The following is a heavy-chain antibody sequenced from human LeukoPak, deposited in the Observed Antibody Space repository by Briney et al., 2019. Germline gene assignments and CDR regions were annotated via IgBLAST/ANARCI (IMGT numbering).Heavy chain of an antibody. D-gene: IGHD4-23*01. CDR3: ARGNGNVGGRLDP. Sequence: QAGGSLRLSCAASGFTFSSYGMHWVRQAPGKDLEWVSGLYSGGATYYADSMGGRFTISRDHSKNTLYLQMTNLRVDDTAIYYCARGNGNVGGRLDPWGQGTRVTVSS. V-gene: IGHV3-66*01. CDR1: GFTFSSYG. J-gene: IGHJ5*02. CDR2: LYSGGAT.